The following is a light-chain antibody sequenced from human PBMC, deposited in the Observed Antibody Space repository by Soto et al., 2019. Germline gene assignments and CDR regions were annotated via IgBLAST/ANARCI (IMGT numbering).Light chain of an antibody. CDR2: GAS. CDR3: QQYYNWPPVT. J-gene: IGKJ5*01. Sequence: EIVMTQSPATLSVSPGERVTLSCRASQSVSSNLAWYQQKSGQAPRLLIYGASTRATGIPARFSGSGSGTEFTLTISSLHSEDFAIYYCQQYYNWPPVTFGQGTRLE. CDR1: QSVSSN. V-gene: IGKV3-15*01.